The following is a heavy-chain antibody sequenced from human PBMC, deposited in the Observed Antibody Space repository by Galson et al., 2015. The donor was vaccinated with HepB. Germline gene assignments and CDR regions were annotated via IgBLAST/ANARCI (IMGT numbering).Heavy chain of an antibody. CDR2: ISVDNGNT. CDR1: GYTFTYYA. D-gene: IGHD3-22*01. J-gene: IGHJ4*02. V-gene: IGHV1-3*01. Sequence: SVKVSCKASGYTFTYYAMHWVRQAPGRRFEWMGWISVDNGNTKYSKEFQGRVTITRDTSASTVYMDLSSLRSEDTAVYYCARGYYDSSGYWAGYYFDYWGQGTLVTVSS. CDR3: ARGYYDSSGYWAGYYFDY.